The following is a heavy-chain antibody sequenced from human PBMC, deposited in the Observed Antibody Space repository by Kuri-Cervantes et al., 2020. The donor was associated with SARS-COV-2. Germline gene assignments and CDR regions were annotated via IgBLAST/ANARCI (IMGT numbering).Heavy chain of an antibody. J-gene: IGHJ2*01. CDR1: GLTFRSYS. D-gene: IGHD2-2*01. CDR3: ARDGGYCTLTTCYSYWYFDL. V-gene: IGHV3-21*01. CDR2: ITSDSRYI. Sequence: GGSLRLSCAASGLTFRSYSMNWVRQSPGKGLEWVASITSDSRYIYYAGSVKGRFTISRDNAKNSLYLEMNSLRAEDTAVYYGARDGGYCTLTTCYSYWYFDLWGRGTLVTVSS.